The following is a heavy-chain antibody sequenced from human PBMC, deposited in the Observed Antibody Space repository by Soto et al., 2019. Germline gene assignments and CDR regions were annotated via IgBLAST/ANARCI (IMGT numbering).Heavy chain of an antibody. CDR3: AKEIIAVSGPWDFEN. CDR1: GFIFSTYG. D-gene: IGHD6-19*01. Sequence: GGSLRLSCAASGFIFSTYGMSWVRQAPGKGLEWVAIISYDGSLKYYADSVKGRFTISRDNSKNTLYLQMNSLRAEDTAMYYCAKEIIAVSGPWDFENWGHGTLVTVS. V-gene: IGHV3-30*18. CDR2: ISYDGSLK. J-gene: IGHJ4*01.